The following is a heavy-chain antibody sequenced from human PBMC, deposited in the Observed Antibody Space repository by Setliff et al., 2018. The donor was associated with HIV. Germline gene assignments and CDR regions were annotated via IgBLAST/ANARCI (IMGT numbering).Heavy chain of an antibody. CDR3: ARDAGIPTVRGRWPLDY. V-gene: IGHV1-69*10. Sequence: SVKVSCKASGGTFNSYAIKWVRQAPGQGLECMGEIIPILGIASYAQKFQGRVTFSADTSTSTAYMELSGLRSEDTAVYYCARDAGIPTVRGRWPLDYWGQGTQVTVSS. D-gene: IGHD3-10*01. CDR2: IIPILGIA. J-gene: IGHJ4*02. CDR1: GGTFNSYA.